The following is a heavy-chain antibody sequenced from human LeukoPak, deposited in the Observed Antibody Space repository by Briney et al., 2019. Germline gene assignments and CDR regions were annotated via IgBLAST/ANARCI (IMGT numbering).Heavy chain of an antibody. Sequence: PGGSLRLSCEASGFSLNKYWMHWVRQVPGKGPVWVSRINPDGSTTNYADSVKGRFSISRDNAKSIMYLQMNSLSVEDTAVYYCARGGDGSNSLINYWGQGTLVTVSS. CDR3: ARGGDGSNSLINY. CDR2: INPDGSTT. V-gene: IGHV3-74*01. J-gene: IGHJ4*02. CDR1: GFSLNKYW. D-gene: IGHD5-24*01.